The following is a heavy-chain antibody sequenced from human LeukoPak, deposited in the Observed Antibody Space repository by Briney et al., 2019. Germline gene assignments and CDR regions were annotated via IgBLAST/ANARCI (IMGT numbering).Heavy chain of an antibody. J-gene: IGHJ4*02. CDR2: IHSRGSII. V-gene: IGHV3-11*01. Sequence: PGGSLRLSCAASGFTFSDYYMTWIRQAPGKGLEWVSYIHSRGSIIYYADSVKGRFTISRDNAKNSLYLQMNSLRAEDTAVYYCARESAGIIAAGIDYWGQGTLVTVSS. D-gene: IGHD6-13*01. CDR3: ARESAGIIAAGIDY. CDR1: GFTFSDYY.